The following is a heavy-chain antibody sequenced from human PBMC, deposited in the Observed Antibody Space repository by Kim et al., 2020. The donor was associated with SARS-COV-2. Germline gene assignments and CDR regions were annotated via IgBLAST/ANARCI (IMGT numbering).Heavy chain of an antibody. Sequence: GGSLRLSCAASGFTFSNYWMSWVRQAPGKGLEWVATIKEDGSMKLYVDSVRGRFTISKDNAKNSVDLQMSSLRVEYTAVYYCARDNYGDYPDWGQGTLVTVSS. CDR1: GFTFSNYW. CDR3: ARDNYGDYPD. CDR2: IKEDGSMK. V-gene: IGHV3-7*01. D-gene: IGHD3-16*01. J-gene: IGHJ4*02.